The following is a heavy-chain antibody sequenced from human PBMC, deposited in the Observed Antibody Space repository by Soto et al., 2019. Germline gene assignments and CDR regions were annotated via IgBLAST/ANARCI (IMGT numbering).Heavy chain of an antibody. CDR3: AKDLEYFDWLLDY. V-gene: IGHV3-30*18. J-gene: IGHJ4*02. D-gene: IGHD3-9*01. CDR1: GFTFSSYG. CDR2: ISYDGSNK. Sequence: GGSLRLSCAASGFTFSSYGMHWVRQAPGKGLEWVAVISYDGSNKYYTDSVKGRFTISRDNSKNTLYLQMNSLRAEDTAVYYCAKDLEYFDWLLDYWGQGTLVTVSS.